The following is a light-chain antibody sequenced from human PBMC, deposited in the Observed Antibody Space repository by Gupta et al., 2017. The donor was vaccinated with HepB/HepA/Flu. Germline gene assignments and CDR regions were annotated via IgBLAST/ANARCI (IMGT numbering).Light chain of an antibody. CDR1: QNVDSTY. CDR3: QQYGSSPLCS. V-gene: IGKV3-20*01. Sequence: EIVLTQSPGTLSLSPGERATLSCRASQNVDSTYLAWYQQKPGQAPRLLIHGASTRATGIPDRFSGSGSGTDFTLTIRRLEREDFAVYYCQQYGSSPLCSFGQGTKLEIK. CDR2: GAS. J-gene: IGKJ2*04.